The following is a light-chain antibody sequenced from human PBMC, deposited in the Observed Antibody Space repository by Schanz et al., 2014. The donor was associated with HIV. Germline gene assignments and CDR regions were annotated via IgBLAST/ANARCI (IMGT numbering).Light chain of an antibody. J-gene: IGLJ3*02. CDR2: LNSDGSH. CDR1: SGHSSYA. V-gene: IGLV4-69*01. Sequence: QPVLTQSPSASASLGASVKLTCTLSSGHSSYAIAWHQQQPEKGPRFLMNLNSDGSHSKGDGIPDRFSGSSSGAERYLTISSLQSEDEADYYCQTWDTGIQVFGGGTQLTVL. CDR3: QTWDTGIQV.